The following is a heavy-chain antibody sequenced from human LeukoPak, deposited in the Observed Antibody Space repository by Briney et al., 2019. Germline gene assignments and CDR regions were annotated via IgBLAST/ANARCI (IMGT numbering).Heavy chain of an antibody. Sequence: TGGSLRLSCTASGFSFSSYEMNWVRQAPGKGLEWVSYISASGTLTHYADSVEGRFTISRDNAKNSLYLQMNRLRAEDTAVYYCARGRFGDHYMDVWRRGTTVTISS. D-gene: IGHD3-10*01. CDR2: ISASGTLT. V-gene: IGHV3-48*03. J-gene: IGHJ6*03. CDR3: ARGRFGDHYMDV. CDR1: GFSFSSYE.